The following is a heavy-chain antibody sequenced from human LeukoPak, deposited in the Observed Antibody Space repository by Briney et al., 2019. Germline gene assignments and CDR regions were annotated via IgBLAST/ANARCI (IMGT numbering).Heavy chain of an antibody. D-gene: IGHD3-16*01. CDR1: GFSFSSYN. Sequence: AGGSLRLSCVASGFSFSSYNMNWVRQAPGKGLEWVSPISRSASNIYYADSVKGRFTISRDNAKNSFYLQMNSLRAEDTAVFYCARDPEGFGATYFDHWGQGTLVTVSS. CDR3: ARDPEGFGATYFDH. V-gene: IGHV3-21*01. CDR2: ISRSASNI. J-gene: IGHJ4*02.